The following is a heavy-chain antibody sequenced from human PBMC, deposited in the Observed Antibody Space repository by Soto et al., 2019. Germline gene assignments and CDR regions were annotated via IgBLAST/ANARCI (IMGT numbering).Heavy chain of an antibody. V-gene: IGHV3-74*01. CDR2: INSDGSST. Sequence: GGSLRLSCAASGFTFSTYWMYWVRQAPGKGLVWVSRINSDGSSTTYADSVKGRFTISRDNAKNTLYLQMNSLRAEDTAVYYCARRAKDYYYYGMDVWGQGTTVTVSS. CDR3: ARRAKDYYYYGMDV. J-gene: IGHJ6*02. CDR1: GFTFSTYW.